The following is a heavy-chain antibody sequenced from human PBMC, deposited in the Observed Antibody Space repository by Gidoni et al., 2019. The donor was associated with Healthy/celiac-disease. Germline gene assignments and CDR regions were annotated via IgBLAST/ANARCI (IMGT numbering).Heavy chain of an antibody. Sequence: QVQLQQWGAGLLKPSETLSLTCAVSGGSFSGYYWSWIRQPPGKGLEWIGEINHSGRTNYNPSLKSRVTISVDTSKNQFSLKLSSVTAADTAVYYCARNGWDIAAQIFDYWGQGTLVTVSS. J-gene: IGHJ4*02. D-gene: IGHD6-6*01. V-gene: IGHV4-34*01. CDR2: INHSGRT. CDR1: GGSFSGYY. CDR3: ARNGWDIAAQIFDY.